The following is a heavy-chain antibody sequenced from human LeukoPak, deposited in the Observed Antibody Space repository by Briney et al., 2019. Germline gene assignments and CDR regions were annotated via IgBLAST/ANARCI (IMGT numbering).Heavy chain of an antibody. J-gene: IGHJ3*02. CDR3: ARHSYYDILTGYFPRLDAFDI. D-gene: IGHD3-9*01. CDR2: IYYSGST. Sequence: SQTLSLTCTVTGGSITSGGYYWSWIRQHPGKGLEWIGYIYYSGSTYYKPSLKSRVTISVDTSKNQFSLKLSSVTAADTAVYYCARHSYYDILTGYFPRLDAFDIWGQGTMVTVS. CDR1: GGSITSGGYY. V-gene: IGHV4-31*03.